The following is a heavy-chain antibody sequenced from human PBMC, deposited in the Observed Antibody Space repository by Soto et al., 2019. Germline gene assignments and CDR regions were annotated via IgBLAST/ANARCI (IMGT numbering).Heavy chain of an antibody. CDR2: IYYRGNT. V-gene: IGHV4-39*01. J-gene: IGHJ3*02. D-gene: IGHD2-21*02. Sequence: SETLSLTCTVSGGSISSSSYYWGWIRQPPGKGLEWIGTIYYRGNTYYNPSLKSRVTISVDTSKNQFSLRLSSVTAADTAVYYCARRGVTQGAFDIWGQGTMVTVSS. CDR3: ARRGVTQGAFDI. CDR1: GGSISSSSYY.